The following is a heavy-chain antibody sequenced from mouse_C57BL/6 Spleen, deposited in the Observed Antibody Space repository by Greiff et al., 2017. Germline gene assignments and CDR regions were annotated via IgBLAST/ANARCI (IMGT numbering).Heavy chain of an antibody. D-gene: IGHD1-1*01. CDR1: GYTFTSYG. J-gene: IGHJ3*01. Sequence: VQLQQSGAELARPGASVKLSCKASGYTFTSYGISWVKQRTGQGLEWIGEIYPGSGNTYYNEKFKGKATLTADKSSSTAYMELRSLTSEDSAVYFCAGYGSSPFAYWGQGTLVTVSA. V-gene: IGHV1-81*01. CDR3: AGYGSSPFAY. CDR2: IYPGSGNT.